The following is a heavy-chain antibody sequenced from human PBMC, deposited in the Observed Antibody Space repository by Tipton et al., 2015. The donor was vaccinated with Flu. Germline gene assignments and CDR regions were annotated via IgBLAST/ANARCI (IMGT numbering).Heavy chain of an antibody. Sequence: SGFTFSNYWMHWVRKAPGKGLEWVANMKQDGSEIYYLDSVKGRFTISRDNAKNSLYLQMNSLRGDDSAVYYCARAVGGSGSYWGQGTLVTVSS. CDR3: ARAVGGSGSY. CDR1: GFTFSNYW. V-gene: IGHV3-7*01. CDR2: MKQDGSEI. J-gene: IGHJ4*02. D-gene: IGHD3-10*01.